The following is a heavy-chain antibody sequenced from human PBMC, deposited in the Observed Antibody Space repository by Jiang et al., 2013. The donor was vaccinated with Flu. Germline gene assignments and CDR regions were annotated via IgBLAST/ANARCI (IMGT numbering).Heavy chain of an antibody. V-gene: IGHV1-2*04. J-gene: IGHJ5*02. CDR3: ARDGGPTVTLEYNWFDP. Sequence: KVSCKASGYTFTGYYMHWVRQAPGQGLEWMGWINPNSGGTNYAQKFQGWVTMTRDTSISTAYMELSRLRSDDTAVYYCARDGGPTVTLEYNWFDPWGQGTLVTVSS. D-gene: IGHD4-17*01. CDR1: GYTFTGYY. CDR2: INPNSGGT.